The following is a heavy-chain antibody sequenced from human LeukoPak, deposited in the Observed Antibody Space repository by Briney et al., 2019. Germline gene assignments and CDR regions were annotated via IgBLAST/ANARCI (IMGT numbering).Heavy chain of an antibody. V-gene: IGHV4-34*01. D-gene: IGHD5-24*01. CDR3: ARAVEMATDDAFDI. J-gene: IGHJ3*02. CDR1: GGSFSGYY. CDR2: INHSGST. Sequence: PSETLSLTCAVYGGSFSGYYWSWIRQPPGKGLEWIGEINHSGSTNYNPSLKSRVTISVDTSKNQFSLKLSSVTAADTAAYYCARAVEMATDDAFDIWGQGTMVTVSS.